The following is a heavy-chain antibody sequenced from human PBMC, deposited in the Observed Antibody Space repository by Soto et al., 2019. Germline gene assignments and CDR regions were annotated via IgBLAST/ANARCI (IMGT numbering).Heavy chain of an antibody. CDR2: IYDSGNT. Sequence: SETLSLTCAVSGGSISGTTYSWSWIRQPPGKGLEWVGYIYDSGNTYYNPSLKSQFSISVDRSKNQFSLKLSSVTAADTAVYYCARGQGAAAGHSNFDYWGQGALVTVSS. J-gene: IGHJ4*02. D-gene: IGHD6-13*01. CDR1: GGSISGTTYS. V-gene: IGHV4-30-2*01. CDR3: ARGQGAAAGHSNFDY.